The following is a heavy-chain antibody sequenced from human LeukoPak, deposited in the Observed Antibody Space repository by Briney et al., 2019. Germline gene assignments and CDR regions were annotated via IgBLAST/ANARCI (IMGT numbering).Heavy chain of an antibody. D-gene: IGHD2-15*01. CDR3: ARAYCSGVSCYSRSWFDP. J-gene: IGHJ5*01. Sequence: PSETLSLTCTVSGGSIYSGRYHGAWIRQPPGKGLEWIGTVYYSGSTYYNPSLKSRVTVSVDTSKNQFSLRLRSVTAADTAVYYCARAYCSGVSCYSRSWFDPWGQGTLVTVSS. CDR1: GGSIYSGRYH. V-gene: IGHV4-39*01. CDR2: VYYSGST.